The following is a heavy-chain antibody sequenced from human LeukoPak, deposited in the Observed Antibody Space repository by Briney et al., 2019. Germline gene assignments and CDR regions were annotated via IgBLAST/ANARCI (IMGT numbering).Heavy chain of an antibody. CDR1: RGSISSQHW. CDR2: IFHSGST. Sequence: SETLSLTCAVSRGSISSQHWWSWVRQPPGKGLEWIGEIFHSGSTHYNPSLKSRVTISVDKSKNQFSLNLSSVTAADTAVYYCEKGDIPNWIDPGGQGTLVTVSS. V-gene: IGHV4-4*02. CDR3: EKGDIPNWIDP. J-gene: IGHJ5*02. D-gene: IGHD2-2*02.